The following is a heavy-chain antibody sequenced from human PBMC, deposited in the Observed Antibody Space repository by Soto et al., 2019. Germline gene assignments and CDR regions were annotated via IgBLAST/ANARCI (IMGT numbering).Heavy chain of an antibody. V-gene: IGHV3-23*01. Sequence: GSLRLSCAASGFTFSSYAMTWVRQAPGKGLEWISTISGSVGSTYYADSVKGRFTISRDNSKNTLYLQMNSLRIEDTAVYYCARELERVFDYWGQGTLVTGSS. CDR3: ARELERVFDY. D-gene: IGHD1-1*01. CDR1: GFTFSSYA. J-gene: IGHJ4*02. CDR2: ISGSVGST.